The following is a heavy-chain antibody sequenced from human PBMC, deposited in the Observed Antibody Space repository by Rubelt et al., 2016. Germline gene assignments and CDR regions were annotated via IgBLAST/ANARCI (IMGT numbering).Heavy chain of an antibody. CDR1: GYTFTSYG. CDR2: IIPILGIA. D-gene: IGHD3-22*01. Sequence: VKVSCKASGYTFTSYGISWVRQAPGQGLEWMGRIIPILGIANYAQKFQGRVTITADKSTSTAYMELSSLRSEDTAVYYCARGFQGDYYDSSGYYQGFDYWGQGTLVTVSS. V-gene: IGHV1-69*04. J-gene: IGHJ4*02. CDR3: ARGFQGDYYDSSGYYQGFDY.